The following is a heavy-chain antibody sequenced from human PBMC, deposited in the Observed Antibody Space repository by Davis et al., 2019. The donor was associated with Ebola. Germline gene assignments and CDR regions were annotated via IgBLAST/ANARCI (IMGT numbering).Heavy chain of an antibody. D-gene: IGHD3-3*01. CDR1: GFPFTTYI. CDR2: ISYDGSNK. Sequence: GESLKISCAASGFPFTTYIMNWVRQAPGKGLEWVAVISYDGSNKYYADSVKGRFTISRDNSKNTLYLQMNTLRAEDTAVYYCAKVGDFWSGYYSYYYYGMDVWGKGTTVTVSS. CDR3: AKVGDFWSGYYSYYYYGMDV. V-gene: IGHV3-30*18. J-gene: IGHJ6*04.